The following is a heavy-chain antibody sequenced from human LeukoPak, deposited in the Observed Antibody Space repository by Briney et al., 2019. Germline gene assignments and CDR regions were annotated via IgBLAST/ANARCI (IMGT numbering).Heavy chain of an antibody. J-gene: IGHJ3*02. CDR2: INPNSGGT. CDR3: ARLYCSSTSCLKDAFDI. V-gene: IGHV1-2*02. D-gene: IGHD2-2*01. CDR1: GYTFTGYY. Sequence: RASVKVSCKASGYTFTGYYMHWVRQAPGQGLEWMGWINPNSGGTNYAQKLQGRVTMTTDTSTSTAYMELRSLRSDDTAVYYCARLYCSSTSCLKDAFDIWGQGTMVTVSS.